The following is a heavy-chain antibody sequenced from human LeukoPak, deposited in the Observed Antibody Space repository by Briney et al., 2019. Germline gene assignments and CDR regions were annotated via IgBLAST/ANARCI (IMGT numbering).Heavy chain of an antibody. CDR1: GGSISSSSYY. J-gene: IGHJ4*02. Sequence: SETLSLTCTVSGGSISSSSYYWGWIRQPPGKGLEWIGSIYYSGSTYYNPSLKSRVTISVDTSKNQFSLKLSSVTAADTAVYYCASGDGDYRMDYWGQGTLVTVSS. CDR3: ASGDGDYRMDY. CDR2: IYYSGST. V-gene: IGHV4-39*01. D-gene: IGHD4-17*01.